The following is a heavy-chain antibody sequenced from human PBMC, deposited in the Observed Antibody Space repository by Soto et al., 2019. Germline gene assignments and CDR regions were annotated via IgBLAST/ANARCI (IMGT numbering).Heavy chain of an antibody. D-gene: IGHD6-6*01. J-gene: IGHJ6*02. CDR3: ARDKRGIAARPGYYYGMDV. CDR2: IYSGGST. CDR1: GFTVSSNY. V-gene: IGHV3-53*01. Sequence: PGGSLRLSCAASGFTVSSNYMSWVRQAPGKGLEWVSVIYSGGSTYYADSVKGRFTISRDNSKNTLYLQMNSLRAEDTAVYYCARDKRGIAARPGYYYGMDVWGQGTTVTVSS.